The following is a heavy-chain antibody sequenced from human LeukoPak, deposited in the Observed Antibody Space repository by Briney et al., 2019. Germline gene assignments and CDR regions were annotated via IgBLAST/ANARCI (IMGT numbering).Heavy chain of an antibody. CDR3: ARVGVVSGYSYGQPWYFDY. D-gene: IGHD5-18*01. V-gene: IGHV3-33*01. J-gene: IGHJ4*02. Sequence: GGSLRLSCAASGFTFSSYGMHWVRQAPGKGLEWVAVIWYDGSNKYYADSVKGRFTISRDNSKNTLYLQMNSLRAEDTAVYYCARVGVVSGYSYGQPWYFDYWGQGTLVTVSS. CDR1: GFTFSSYG. CDR2: IWYDGSNK.